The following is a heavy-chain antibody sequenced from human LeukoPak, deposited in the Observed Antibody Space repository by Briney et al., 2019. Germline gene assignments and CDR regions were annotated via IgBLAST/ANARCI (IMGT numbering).Heavy chain of an antibody. CDR1: GFTFSSYA. D-gene: IGHD2-15*01. Sequence: GGSLRLSCAASGFTFSSYAMHWVRQAPGKGLEWVAVISYDGSNKYYADSVKGRFTISRDNSKNMLYLQMNSLRAEDTAVYYCARPYCSGGSCRGGMDVWGKGTTVTVSS. V-gene: IGHV3-30*04. CDR3: ARPYCSGGSCRGGMDV. J-gene: IGHJ6*04. CDR2: ISYDGSNK.